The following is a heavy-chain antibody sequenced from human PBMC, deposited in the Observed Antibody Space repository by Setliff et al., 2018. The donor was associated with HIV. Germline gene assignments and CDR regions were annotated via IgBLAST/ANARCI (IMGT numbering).Heavy chain of an antibody. J-gene: IGHJ4*02. CDR2: INHSGST. V-gene: IGHV4-34*01. Sequence: SETLSLTCAVSGGSLSGYHWSWIRQSPEKGLEWIGEINHSGSTNYNPSLKSRVTMSVDTSKNQFSLKLSSVTAADTAVYYCARGGGYDRSGYYPFDYWGQGTPVTVSS. CDR1: GGSLSGYH. D-gene: IGHD3-22*01. CDR3: ARGGGYDRSGYYPFDY.